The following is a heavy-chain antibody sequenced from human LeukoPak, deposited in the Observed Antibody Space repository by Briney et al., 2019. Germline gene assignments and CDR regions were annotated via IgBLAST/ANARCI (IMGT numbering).Heavy chain of an antibody. CDR3: ARVPACDYVWGSYDRYYFDY. CDR1: GYTFTSYG. Sequence: ASVKVSCKASGYTFTSYGISWVRQAPGQGLEWMGWISAYNGNTNYAQKLQGRVTMTTDTSTSTAYMELRSLRSNDTAVYYCARVPACDYVWGSYDRYYFDYWGQGTLVTVSS. D-gene: IGHD3-16*01. V-gene: IGHV1-18*01. J-gene: IGHJ4*02. CDR2: ISAYNGNT.